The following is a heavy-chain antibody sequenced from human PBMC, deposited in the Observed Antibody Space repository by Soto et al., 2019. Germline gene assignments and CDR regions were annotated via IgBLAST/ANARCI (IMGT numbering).Heavy chain of an antibody. V-gene: IGHV1-46*01. CDR2: INPSGGST. CDR3: ARDWSLTVTTGYYYYGMDV. D-gene: IGHD4-17*01. CDR1: GYTFTSYY. Sequence: GASVKVSCKASGYTFTSYYMHWVRQAPGQGLEWMGIINPSGGSTSYAQKFQGRVTMTRDTSTSTVYMELSSLRSEDTAVYYCARDWSLTVTTGYYYYGMDVWGQGTTVTVSS. J-gene: IGHJ6*02.